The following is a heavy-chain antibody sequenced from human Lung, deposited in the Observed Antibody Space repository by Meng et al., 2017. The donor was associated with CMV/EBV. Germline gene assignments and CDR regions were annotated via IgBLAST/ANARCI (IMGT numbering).Heavy chain of an antibody. D-gene: IGHD1-26*01. CDR1: GFTFSNVW. CDR2: IKSKTDGGTT. Sequence: GESXKISCAASGFTFSNVWMSWVRQAPGKGLEWVGRIKSKTDGGTTDYAAPVKGRFTISRDDSRNTLYLQMNSLKTEDTAVYYCTTVLGTSYPYGMNVWGQRTTVTVSS. V-gene: IGHV3-15*01. J-gene: IGHJ6*01. CDR3: TTVLGTSYPYGMNV.